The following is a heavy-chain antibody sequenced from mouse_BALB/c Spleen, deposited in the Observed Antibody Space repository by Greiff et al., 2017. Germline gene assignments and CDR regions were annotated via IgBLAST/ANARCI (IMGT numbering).Heavy chain of an antibody. D-gene: IGHD2-1*01. V-gene: IGHV3-2*02. CDR1: GYSITSDYA. CDR3: ARAEAYGNYFDY. CDR2: ISYSGST. J-gene: IGHJ2*01. Sequence: EVKLVESGPGLVKPSQSLSLTCTVTGYSITSDYAWNWIRQFPGNKLEWMGYISYSGSTSYNPSLKSRISITRDTSKNQFFLQLNSVTTEDTATYYCARAEAYGNYFDYWGQGTTLTVSS.